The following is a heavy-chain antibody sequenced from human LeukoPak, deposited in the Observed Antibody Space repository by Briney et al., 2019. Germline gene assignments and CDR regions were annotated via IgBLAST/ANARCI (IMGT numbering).Heavy chain of an antibody. D-gene: IGHD1-26*01. J-gene: IGHJ4*02. CDR1: GGSFSGYY. CDR3: ARDKRSIVGAYFDY. CDR2: IYYSGST. V-gene: IGHV4-59*01. Sequence: SETLSLTCAVYGGSFSGYYWSWIRQPAGKGLEWIGYIYYSGSTNYNPSLKSRVTISVDTSKNQFSLKLSSVTAADTAVYYCARDKRSIVGAYFDYWGQGTLITVSS.